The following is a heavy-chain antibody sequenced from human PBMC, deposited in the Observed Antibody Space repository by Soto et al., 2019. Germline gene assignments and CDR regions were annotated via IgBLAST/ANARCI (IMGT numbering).Heavy chain of an antibody. J-gene: IGHJ4*02. CDR2: INPSGGST. V-gene: IGHV1-46*03. Sequence: ASVKVSCKASGYTFTSYYMHWVRQAPGQGLEWMGIINPSGGSTSYAQKFQGRVTMTRDTSTSTVYMELSSLRSEDTAVYYCARVPTPDEPTAEYYFDYWGQGTLVTVSS. CDR1: GYTFTSYY. D-gene: IGHD4-17*01. CDR3: ARVPTPDEPTAEYYFDY.